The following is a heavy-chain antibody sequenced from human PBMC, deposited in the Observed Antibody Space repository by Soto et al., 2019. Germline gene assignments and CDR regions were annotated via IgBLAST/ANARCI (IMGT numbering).Heavy chain of an antibody. CDR3: ATDIYSSGWYRVDY. V-gene: IGHV1-69*13. D-gene: IGHD6-19*01. CDR1: GGTFSSYA. CDR2: IIPIFGTA. J-gene: IGHJ4*02. Sequence: EASVKVSCKASGGTFSSYAISWVRQAPGQGLEWMGGIIPIFGTANYAQKFQGRVTITADESTSTAYMELSSLRSEDTAVYYCATDIYSSGWYRVDYWGQGTLVTVSS.